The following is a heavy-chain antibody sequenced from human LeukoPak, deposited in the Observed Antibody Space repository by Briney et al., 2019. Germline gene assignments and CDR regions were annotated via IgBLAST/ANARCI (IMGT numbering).Heavy chain of an antibody. CDR3: ARGRYTFDY. CDR1: GGSISGYY. J-gene: IGHJ4*02. D-gene: IGHD1-1*01. V-gene: IGHV4-59*01. CDR2: IYYSGST. Sequence: SETLSLTCTVSGGSISGYYWTWIRQPPGKGLEYIGYIYYSGSTNHNPSLKSRVTISVDTSKNQFSMKLSSVTAADTAVYYCARGRYTFDYWGQGTLVTVSS.